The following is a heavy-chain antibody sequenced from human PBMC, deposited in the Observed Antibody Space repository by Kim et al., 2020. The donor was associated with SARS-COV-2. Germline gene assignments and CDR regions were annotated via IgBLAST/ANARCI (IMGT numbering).Heavy chain of an antibody. V-gene: IGHV4-39*07. J-gene: IGHJ3*02. D-gene: IGHD3-22*01. CDR3: ARDFTYYYDSSGYGSAFDI. Sequence: SRVTISVDTSKNQFSLKLSSVTAAATAVYYCARDFTYYYDSSGYGSAFDIWGQGTMVTVSS.